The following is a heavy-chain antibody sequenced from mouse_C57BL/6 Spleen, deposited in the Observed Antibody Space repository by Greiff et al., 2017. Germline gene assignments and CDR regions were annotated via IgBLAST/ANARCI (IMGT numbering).Heavy chain of an antibody. CDR3: ARVYGSSYPFAY. CDR1: GYTFTSYW. D-gene: IGHD1-1*01. V-gene: IGHV1-64*01. CDR2: IHPNSGST. Sequence: QVQLQQPGAELVKPGASVKLSCKASGYTFTSYWMHWVKQRPGQGLEWIGIIHPNSGSTNYNEKFKSKATLTVDKSSSTAYMQLSSLTSEDSAVYYCARVYGSSYPFAYWGQGTLVTVSA. J-gene: IGHJ3*01.